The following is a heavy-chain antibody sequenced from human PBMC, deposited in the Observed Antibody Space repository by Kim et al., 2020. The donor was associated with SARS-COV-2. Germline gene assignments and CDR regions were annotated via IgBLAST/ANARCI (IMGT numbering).Heavy chain of an antibody. CDR3: ATPLRSKYYFDY. CDR1: GGSISSSSYY. Sequence: SETLSLTCTVSGGSISSSSYYWGWIRQPPGKGLEWIGSIYYSGSTYYNPSLKSRVTISVDTSKNQFSVKLSSVTAADTAVYYCATPLRSKYYFDYWGQGTLVTVSS. CDR2: IYYSGST. V-gene: IGHV4-39*01. J-gene: IGHJ4*02. D-gene: IGHD3-3*01.